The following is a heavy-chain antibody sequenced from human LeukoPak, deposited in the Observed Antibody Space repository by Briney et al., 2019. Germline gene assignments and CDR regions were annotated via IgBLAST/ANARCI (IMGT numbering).Heavy chain of an antibody. D-gene: IGHD2-15*01. J-gene: IGHJ4*02. CDR3: ARADCSGGSCSPDY. V-gene: IGHV1-2*02. CDR2: INPNSGGT. Sequence: ASVKGFCKASGYTFTGYYMHWVRQAPGQGLEWMGWINPNSGGTNYAQKFQGRVTMTRDTSISTAYMELSRLRSDDTAVYYCARADCSGGSCSPDYWGQGTLVTVSS. CDR1: GYTFTGYY.